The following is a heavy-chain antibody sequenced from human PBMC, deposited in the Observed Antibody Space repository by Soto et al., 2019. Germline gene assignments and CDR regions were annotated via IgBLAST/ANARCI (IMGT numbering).Heavy chain of an antibody. CDR3: ARGGNAGSGQYYLDDY. CDR2: MNPDGSSR. J-gene: IGHJ4*02. Sequence: EVQLVESGGDLVQPGGSLRLSCEASGFTFSSNWMHWVRHAPGKGLVWVSRMNPDGSSRGYADSVKGRFTISRDNAKNTLFLQMNSLRAEYTAVYYCARGGNAGSGQYYLDDYWGQATLVTVSS. V-gene: IGHV3-74*01. D-gene: IGHD3-10*01. CDR1: GFTFSSNW.